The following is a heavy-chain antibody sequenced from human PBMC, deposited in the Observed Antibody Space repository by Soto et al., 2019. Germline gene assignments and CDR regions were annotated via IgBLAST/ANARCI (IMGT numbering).Heavy chain of an antibody. Sequence: SETLSLTCTVSGGSISSYYWSWIRQPPGKGLEWIGYIYHSGSTYYNPSLKSRVTISVDRSKNQFSLKLSSVTAADTAVYYCARRDYGGSLDYWGQGTLVTVSS. J-gene: IGHJ4*02. D-gene: IGHD4-17*01. CDR3: ARRDYGGSLDY. CDR2: IYHSGST. V-gene: IGHV4-59*12. CDR1: GGSISSYY.